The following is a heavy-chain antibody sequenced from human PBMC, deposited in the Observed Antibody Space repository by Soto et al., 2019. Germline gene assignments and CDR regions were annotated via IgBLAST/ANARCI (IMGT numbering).Heavy chain of an antibody. D-gene: IGHD1-26*01. V-gene: IGHV1-18*04. CDR3: ARMGSGTTNWGDS. CDR1: GYTFTNYD. CDR2: VSADNGHT. Sequence: QVHLVQSGAEVKKPGASVKVSCKASGYTFTNYDISLVRQAPGQGLEWMGWVSADNGHTNYAQKLQGRVTMTTDTSMYTAYMELRSLRSDDTAMYYCARMGSGTTNWGDSWCQGALVTTSS. J-gene: IGHJ5*01.